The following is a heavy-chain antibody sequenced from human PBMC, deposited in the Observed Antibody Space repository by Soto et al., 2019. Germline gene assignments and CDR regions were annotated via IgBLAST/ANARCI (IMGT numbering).Heavy chain of an antibody. J-gene: IGHJ4*02. CDR3: AKVTGHYGDY. CDR1: GFTFSSYA. V-gene: IGHV3-23*01. Sequence: EVQLLESGGGLVQPGGSLRLSCAASGFTFSSYAMCWVRQAPGKGLEWVSSISGSGDHTWYADSGKGRFTISRDNSKNTLYVQMNSLSAEDTAIYYCAKVTGHYGDYWGQGTLVTVSS. D-gene: IGHD3-9*01. CDR2: ISGSGDHT.